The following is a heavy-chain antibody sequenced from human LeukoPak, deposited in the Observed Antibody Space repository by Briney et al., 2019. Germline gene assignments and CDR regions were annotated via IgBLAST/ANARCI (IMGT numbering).Heavy chain of an antibody. J-gene: IGHJ5*02. D-gene: IGHD3-10*01. CDR3: AKEYGSGTEGWFDP. CDR1: GFTFSSYG. V-gene: IGHV3-30*18. Sequence: GRSLRLSCAASGFTFSSYGMHWVRQAPGKGLEWVAVISYDGSNEYYADSVKGRFTISRDNSKNTLYLQMNSLRAEDTAVYYCAKEYGSGTEGWFDPWGQGTLVTVSS. CDR2: ISYDGSNE.